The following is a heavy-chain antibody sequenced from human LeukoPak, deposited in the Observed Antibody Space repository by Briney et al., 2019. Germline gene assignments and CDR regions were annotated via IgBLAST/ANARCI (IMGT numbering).Heavy chain of an antibody. CDR3: ARDCTGGSCYPPSDAFDT. CDR2: VYYGGTT. D-gene: IGHD2-15*01. V-gene: IGHV4-59*02. Sequence: SETLSLTCTVSGGSVSSYYWSWVRQPPGQGLEWIGYVYYGGTTSYSPSLTSRVTMSIDRSKNQFSLTLFSVTAADTAIYYCARDCTGGSCYPPSDAFDTWGQGTKVTVSS. CDR1: GGSVSSYY. J-gene: IGHJ3*02.